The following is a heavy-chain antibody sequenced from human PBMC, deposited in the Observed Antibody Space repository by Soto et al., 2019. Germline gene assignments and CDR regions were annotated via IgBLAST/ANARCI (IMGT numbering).Heavy chain of an antibody. D-gene: IGHD6-25*01. J-gene: IGHJ5*02. Sequence: SETLSLTCAVSGGSISSGGYSWSWIRQPPGKGLEWIGYIYHSGSTYYNPSLKSRVTISVDRSKNQFSLKLSSVTAADTAVYYCAREAAGILNWFDPWGQGTLVTVSS. CDR1: GGSISSGGYS. V-gene: IGHV4-30-2*01. CDR3: AREAAGILNWFDP. CDR2: IYHSGST.